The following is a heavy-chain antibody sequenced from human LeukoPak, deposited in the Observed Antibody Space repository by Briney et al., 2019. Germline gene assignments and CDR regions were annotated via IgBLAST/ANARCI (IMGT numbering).Heavy chain of an antibody. CDR1: GGSISSGGYS. V-gene: IGHV4-30-2*01. CDR2: INHSGST. J-gene: IGHJ4*02. CDR3: AREASGYSYGRFSYFDY. Sequence: SQTLSLTCAVSGGSISSGGYSWSWIRQPPGKGLEWIGEINHSGSTNYNPSLKSRVTISVDTSKNQFSLKLSSVAAADTAVYYCAREASGYSYGRFSYFDYWGQGTLVTVSS. D-gene: IGHD5-18*01.